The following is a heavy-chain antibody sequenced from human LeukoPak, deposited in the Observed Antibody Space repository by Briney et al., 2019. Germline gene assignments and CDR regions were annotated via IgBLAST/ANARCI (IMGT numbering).Heavy chain of an antibody. CDR2: INAGNGNT. J-gene: IGHJ3*02. CDR1: GYTSTSYA. V-gene: IGHV1-3*01. CDR3: AREGLSVAFDI. Sequence: ASVKVSCKASGYTSTSYAMHWVRQAPGQRLEWMGWINAGNGNTKYSQKFQGRVTITRDTSASTAYMELSSLRSEDTAVYYCAREGLSVAFDIWGQGTMVTVSS.